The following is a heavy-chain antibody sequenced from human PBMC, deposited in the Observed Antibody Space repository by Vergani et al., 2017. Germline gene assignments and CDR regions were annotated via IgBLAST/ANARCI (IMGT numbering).Heavy chain of an antibody. CDR2: IYYSGST. V-gene: IGHV4-59*01. D-gene: IGHD5-18*01. J-gene: IGHJ4*02. Sequence: QVQLQESGPGLVKPSETLSLTCTVSGGSISSYYWSWLRQPPGKGLEWIGYIYYSGSTNYNPSLKSRVTISVDTSKNQFSLKLSSVTAADTAVYYCARHLRGYSYGVFDYWGQGREVTVSS. CDR3: ARHLRGYSYGVFDY. CDR1: GGSISSYY.